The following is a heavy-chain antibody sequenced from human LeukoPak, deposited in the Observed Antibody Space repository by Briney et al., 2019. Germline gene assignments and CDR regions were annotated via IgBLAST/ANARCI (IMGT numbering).Heavy chain of an antibody. V-gene: IGHV3-21*06. D-gene: IGHD6-13*01. Sequence: GGSLRLSCAASGFTLGSYTMNWVRQAPGKGLEWVSSISSSSSYTYYADSVKGRFTISRDNAKNSLYLQMNSLRAEDTTVYYCARDIAASAFDIWGQGTMVTVSS. CDR1: GFTLGSYT. J-gene: IGHJ3*02. CDR3: ARDIAASAFDI. CDR2: ISSSSSYT.